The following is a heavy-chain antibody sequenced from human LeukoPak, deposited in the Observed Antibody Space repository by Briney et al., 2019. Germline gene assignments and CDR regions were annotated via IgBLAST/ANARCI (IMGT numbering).Heavy chain of an antibody. CDR1: GGSISSYY. Sequence: SETLSLTCAVSGGSISSYYWTWIRQPPGKGLEWIGYIYHSGSTYYNASLKSRVTIILDTSRNQFSLKVSSVTAADTAVYYCARGRSNYYGMDVWGQGTTVTVSS. V-gene: IGHV4-59*01. D-gene: IGHD1-26*01. CDR2: IYHSGST. J-gene: IGHJ6*02. CDR3: ARGRSNYYGMDV.